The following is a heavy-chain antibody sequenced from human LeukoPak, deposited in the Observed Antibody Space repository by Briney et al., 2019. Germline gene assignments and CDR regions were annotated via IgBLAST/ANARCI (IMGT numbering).Heavy chain of an antibody. J-gene: IGHJ4*02. V-gene: IGHV3-30-3*01. CDR1: GFTFSSYA. CDR3: ARDGVPYVDITADFDY. CDR2: ISYDGSNK. Sequence: GGSLRLSCAASGFTFSSYAMHWVRQAPGKGLEGVAVISYDGSNKYYADSVKGRFTISRDNSKNTLYLQMNSLRAEDTAVYYCARDGVPYVDITADFDYWGQGTLVTVSS. D-gene: IGHD5-12*01.